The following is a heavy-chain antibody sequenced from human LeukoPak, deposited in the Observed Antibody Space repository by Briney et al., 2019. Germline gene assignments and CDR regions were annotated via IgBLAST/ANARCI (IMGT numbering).Heavy chain of an antibody. CDR1: GFTFSSYA. Sequence: GRSLRLSCAASGFTFSSYAMHWVRQAPGKGLEWVAVISYDGSNKYYADSVKGQFTISRDNSKNTLYLQMNSLRAEDTAVYYCARGLGMDVWGQGTTVTVSS. D-gene: IGHD4-11*01. CDR2: ISYDGSNK. J-gene: IGHJ6*02. V-gene: IGHV3-30*04. CDR3: ARGLGMDV.